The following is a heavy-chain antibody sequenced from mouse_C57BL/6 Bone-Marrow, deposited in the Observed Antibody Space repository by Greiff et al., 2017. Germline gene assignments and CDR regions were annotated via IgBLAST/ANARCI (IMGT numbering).Heavy chain of an antibody. J-gene: IGHJ3*01. D-gene: IGHD1-1*01. CDR1: GYTFTSYW. CDR2: IYPGSGST. CDR3: ARNPYYGSSYALAY. V-gene: IGHV1-55*01. Sequence: QVQLQQPGAELVKPGASVKMSCTASGYTFTSYWITWVKQRPGQGLEWIGDIYPGSGSTNYNEQFKSKATLTVDTSTSTAYMQLSSLTSEDSAVYYCARNPYYGSSYALAYWGQGTLVTVSA.